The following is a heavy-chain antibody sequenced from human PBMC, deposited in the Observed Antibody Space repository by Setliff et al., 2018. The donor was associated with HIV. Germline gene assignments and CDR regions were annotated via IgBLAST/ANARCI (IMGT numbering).Heavy chain of an antibody. V-gene: IGHV4-39*01. CDR3: ARSPAAEGF. D-gene: IGHD6-13*01. Sequence: TLSLTCTVSGGSISRSHLYWGWIRQPPGKGLEWIGSIFYTGSTYYYNPSLKSRVTISVDASNNQFSLKLSSVTATDTAVYYCARSPAAEGFWGQGTLVTVSS. J-gene: IGHJ4*02. CDR2: IFYTGSTY. CDR1: GGSISRSHLY.